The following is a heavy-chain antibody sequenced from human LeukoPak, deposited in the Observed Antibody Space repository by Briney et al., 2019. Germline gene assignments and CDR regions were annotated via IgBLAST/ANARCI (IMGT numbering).Heavy chain of an antibody. CDR2: MNPNRGNT. CDR3: ARGDEDSSSSGSYYGMDV. CDR1: GYTFTSYD. D-gene: IGHD6-6*01. Sequence: GASLKLSCAASGYTFTSYDINWVRQATGQGLEWMGWMNPNRGNTGYAQKFQGRVTMTRNTSISTAYMELRSLRSEDTAVYYCARGDEDSSSSGSYYGMDVWGQGTTVTVSS. V-gene: IGHV1-8*01. J-gene: IGHJ6*02.